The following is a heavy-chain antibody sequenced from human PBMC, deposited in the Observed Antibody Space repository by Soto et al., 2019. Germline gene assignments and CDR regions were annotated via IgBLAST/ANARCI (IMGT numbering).Heavy chain of an antibody. J-gene: IGHJ5*02. Sequence: SETLSLTCNVSGGSINGYYWSWIRQHPGKGLEWIGYIYHSGSTYYNPSLKSRVTISVDRSKNQFSLKLSSVTAADTAVYYCARSKHDFWSGYYPSWFDPWGQGTLVTVS. D-gene: IGHD3-3*01. CDR3: ARSKHDFWSGYYPSWFDP. V-gene: IGHV4-59*12. CDR1: GGSINGYY. CDR2: IYHSGST.